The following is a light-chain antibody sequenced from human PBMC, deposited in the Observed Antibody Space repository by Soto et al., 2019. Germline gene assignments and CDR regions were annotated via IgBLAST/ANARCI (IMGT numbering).Light chain of an antibody. CDR2: DVS. CDR3: SSYTSSSTVV. Sequence: QSVLTQPASVSGSPGQSITISCTGTSSDVGGYNYVSWYQQHPGKAPKFMIYDVSNRPSGVSNRFSGSKSGNTASLTISGLKAEAEADYYCSSYTSSSTVVFGGGTKVTVL. V-gene: IGLV2-14*01. J-gene: IGLJ2*01. CDR1: SSDVGGYNY.